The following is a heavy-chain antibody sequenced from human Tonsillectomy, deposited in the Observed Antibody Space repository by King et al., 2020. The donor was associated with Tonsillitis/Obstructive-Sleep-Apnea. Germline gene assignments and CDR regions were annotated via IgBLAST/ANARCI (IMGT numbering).Heavy chain of an antibody. J-gene: IGHJ3*02. CDR1: GFTFSSYG. CDR3: AKDEHGDYPDAFDI. CDR2: TSYDGSIK. D-gene: IGHD4-17*01. Sequence: VQLVESGGGVVQPGRSLRLSCAASGFTFSSYGMHWVRQAPGKGLDWVALTSYDGSIKYYSDSVKGRFTISRDNSNNTLYLQKNSLRAEDTAVYYCAKDEHGDYPDAFDIWGQGTMVTVAS. V-gene: IGHV3-30*18.